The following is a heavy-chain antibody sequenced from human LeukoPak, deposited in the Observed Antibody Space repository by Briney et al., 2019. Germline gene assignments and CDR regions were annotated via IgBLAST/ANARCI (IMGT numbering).Heavy chain of an antibody. CDR3: ASGGYCSSTSCYPNWFDP. D-gene: IGHD2-2*01. CDR2: IYHSGST. J-gene: IGHJ5*02. V-gene: IGHV4-4*02. Sequence: SGTLSLTCAVSGGSISSSNWWSWVRQPPGKGLEWIGEIYHSGSTNYNPSLKSRVTISVDTSKNQFSLNLSSVTAADTAVYYCASGGYCSSTSCYPNWFDPWGQGTLVTVSS. CDR1: GGSISSSNW.